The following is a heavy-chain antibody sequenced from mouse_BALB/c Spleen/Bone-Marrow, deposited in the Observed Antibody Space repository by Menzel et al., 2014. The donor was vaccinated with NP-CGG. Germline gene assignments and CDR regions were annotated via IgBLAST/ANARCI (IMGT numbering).Heavy chain of an antibody. CDR2: VNPNNGGT. CDR1: GYSFTDYY. CDR3: ARYYDYGCSY. V-gene: IGHV1-18*01. D-gene: IGHD2-4*01. Sequence: VQLKESGPDLVKPGASVKISCKASGYSFTDYYMHWVKQSHGKSLEWIGRVNPNNGGTNYNQKFKGKAILTVDKSSNTAYMELRSLTSEDSAVYFCARYYDYGCSYWGQGTLVTVSA. J-gene: IGHJ3*01.